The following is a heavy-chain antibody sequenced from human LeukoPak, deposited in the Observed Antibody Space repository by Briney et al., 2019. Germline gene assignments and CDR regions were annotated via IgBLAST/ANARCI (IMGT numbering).Heavy chain of an antibody. Sequence: SETLSLTCTVSGGSISTYYWNWIRQPPGKGLEWIGYIYHSGSTNYNPSLQSRVTISVDTSKNQFSLNLNSVTAADTAVYHCARGGAARLHFQNWGQGTLVTVSS. D-gene: IGHD6-6*01. CDR1: GGSISTYY. J-gene: IGHJ1*01. V-gene: IGHV4-59*01. CDR2: IYHSGST. CDR3: ARGGAARLHFQN.